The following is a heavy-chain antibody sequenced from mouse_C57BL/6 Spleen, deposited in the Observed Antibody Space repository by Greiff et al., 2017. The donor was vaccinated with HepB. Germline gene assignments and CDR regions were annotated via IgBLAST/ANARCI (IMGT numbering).Heavy chain of an antibody. J-gene: IGHJ3*01. CDR2: ISNLAYSI. D-gene: IGHD1-1*01. CDR1: GFTFSDYG. Sequence: EVKVVESGGGLVQPGGSLKLSCAASGFTFSDYGMAWVRQAPRKGPEWVAFISNLAYSIYYADTVTGRFTISRENAKNTLYLEMSSLRSEDTAMYYCARHDGSSYDWFAYWGQGTLVTVSA. CDR3: ARHDGSSYDWFAY. V-gene: IGHV5-15*01.